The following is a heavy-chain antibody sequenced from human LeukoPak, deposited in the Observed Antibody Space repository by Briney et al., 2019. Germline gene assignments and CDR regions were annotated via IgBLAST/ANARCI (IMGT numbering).Heavy chain of an antibody. V-gene: IGHV4-39*01. CDR2: IYYSGST. D-gene: IGHD2-15*01. Sequence: SETLSLTCTVSGGSISSSSYYWGWIRQPPGKGPEWIGSIYYSGSTYYNPSLKSRVTISVDTSKNQFSLKLSSVTAADTAVYYCARPAVVVAAPFNWFDPWGQGTLVTVSS. CDR3: ARPAVVVAAPFNWFDP. J-gene: IGHJ5*02. CDR1: GGSISSSSYY.